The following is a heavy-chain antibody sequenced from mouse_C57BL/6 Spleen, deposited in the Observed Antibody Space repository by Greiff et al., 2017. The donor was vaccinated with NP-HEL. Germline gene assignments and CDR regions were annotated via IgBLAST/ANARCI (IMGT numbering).Heavy chain of an antibody. CDR2: IRNKANGYTT. CDR1: GFTFTDYY. V-gene: IGHV7-3*01. Sequence: EVQLVESGGGLVQPGGSLSLSCAASGFTFTDYYMSWVRQPPGKALEWLGFIRNKANGYTTEYSASVKGRFTISRDNSQSILYLQMNALRAEDSATYYCARYYYGDAMDYWGQGTSVTVSS. J-gene: IGHJ4*01. D-gene: IGHD1-1*01. CDR3: ARYYYGDAMDY.